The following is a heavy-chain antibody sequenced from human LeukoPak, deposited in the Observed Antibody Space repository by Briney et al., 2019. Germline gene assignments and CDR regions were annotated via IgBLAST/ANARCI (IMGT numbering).Heavy chain of an antibody. Sequence: ASVKVSCKASGYTFTGYYVHWVRQAPGQGLEWMGGINPSSGGTNYAQKFQGRVTMTGDTSISTVYMELSRLSSDDTAVYFCAGRPDTAMVPIFDYWGQGTLVTISS. J-gene: IGHJ4*02. CDR1: GYTFTGYY. CDR3: AGRPDTAMVPIFDY. V-gene: IGHV1-2*02. CDR2: INPSSGGT. D-gene: IGHD5-18*01.